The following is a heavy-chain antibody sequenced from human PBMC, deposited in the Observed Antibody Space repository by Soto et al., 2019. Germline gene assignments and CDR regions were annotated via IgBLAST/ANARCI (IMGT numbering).Heavy chain of an antibody. V-gene: IGHV3-74*01. J-gene: IGHJ6*02. CDR1: GFTFSSYW. D-gene: IGHD6-13*01. CDR2: INSDGSST. CDR3: ARAGYSSSWYLYYYYYYGMDV. Sequence: PGGSLRLSCAASGFTFSSYWMHWVRQAPGKGLVWVSRINSDGSSTSYADSVKGRFTISRDNAKNTLYLQMNSLRAEDTAVYYCARAGYSSSWYLYYYYYYGMDVWGQGTTVTVSS.